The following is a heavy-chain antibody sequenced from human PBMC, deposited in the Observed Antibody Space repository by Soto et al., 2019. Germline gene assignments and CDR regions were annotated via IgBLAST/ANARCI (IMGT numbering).Heavy chain of an antibody. CDR2: FDPEDGET. CDR1: GYTLTELS. V-gene: IGHV1-24*01. J-gene: IGHJ4*02. D-gene: IGHD3-22*01. CDR3: ATGKKSSGYYLGGFDY. Sequence: ASVKVSCKVSGYTLTELSMHWVRQAPGKGLEWMGGFDPEDGETIYAQKFQGRVTMTEDTSTDTAYMELSSLRSEDTAVYYCATGKKSSGYYLGGFDYWGQGTLVTVSS.